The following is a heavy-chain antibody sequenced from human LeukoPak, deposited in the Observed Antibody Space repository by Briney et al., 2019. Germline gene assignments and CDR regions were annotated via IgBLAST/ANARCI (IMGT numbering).Heavy chain of an antibody. CDR3: VGRSAEGYFDS. V-gene: IGHV3-33*01. J-gene: IGHJ4*02. Sequence: GGSLRLSCAASGSIFGSYGMHWVRQAPGKGLEWVAVIWYDGSKEFYADSVKGRFTISRDNSKNGLSLQMNSLRAEDTAIYYCVGRSAEGYFDSWGQGTMVTVSA. D-gene: IGHD2-2*01. CDR2: IWYDGSKE. CDR1: GSIFGSYG.